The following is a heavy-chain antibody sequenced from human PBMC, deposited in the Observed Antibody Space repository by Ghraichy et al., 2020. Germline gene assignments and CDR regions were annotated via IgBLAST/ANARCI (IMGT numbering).Heavy chain of an antibody. CDR3: ITDPCSTTSCFDS. Sequence: GGSLRLSCAASGFIFSNAWMNWVRQAPGKGLEWVGRIKSKTDGGTTDYAAPVKGRFTISRDDSKNTLSLQMNSLETEDTALYYCITDPCSTTSCFDSWGQGTLITVSS. CDR2: IKSKTDGGTT. CDR1: GFIFSNAW. D-gene: IGHD2-2*01. V-gene: IGHV3-15*01. J-gene: IGHJ4*02.